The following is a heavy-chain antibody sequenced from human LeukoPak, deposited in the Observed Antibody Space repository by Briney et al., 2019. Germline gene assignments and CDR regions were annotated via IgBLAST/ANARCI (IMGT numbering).Heavy chain of an antibody. J-gene: IGHJ3*02. CDR3: ARCGSDHDAFDI. D-gene: IGHD2-15*01. Sequence: SETLSLTCTVSGGSISSYYWSWIRQPPGKGLEWIGYIYYSGSTNYNPSLKSRVTISVGTSKNQFSLKLSSVTAADTAVYYCARCGSDHDAFDIWGQGTMVTVSS. V-gene: IGHV4-59*01. CDR2: IYYSGST. CDR1: GGSISSYY.